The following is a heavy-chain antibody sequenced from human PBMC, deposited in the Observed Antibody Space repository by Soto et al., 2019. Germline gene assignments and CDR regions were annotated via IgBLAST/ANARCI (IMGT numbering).Heavy chain of an antibody. CDR2: ISWSSGSI. V-gene: IGHV3-9*01. D-gene: IGHD3-10*01. J-gene: IGHJ2*01. CDR1: GFTFDDYA. Sequence: EVQLVESGGGLVQPGRSLRLSCAASGFTFDDYAMHWVRQAPGKGLEWVSVISWSSGSIGYADSVKGRFTISRDNAKNSLYLQMNSLRPEDTALYYSVKDSRGNNYWYFDVWGRGTLVTVSS. CDR3: VKDSRGNNYWYFDV.